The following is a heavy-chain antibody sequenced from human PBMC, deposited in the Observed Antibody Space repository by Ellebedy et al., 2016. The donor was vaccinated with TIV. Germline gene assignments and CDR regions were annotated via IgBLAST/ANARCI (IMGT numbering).Heavy chain of an antibody. CDR2: IFPEDSEV. J-gene: IGHJ4*02. V-gene: IGHV5-51*01. CDR1: GYNFDRSW. Sequence: GGSLRLSCKGSGYNFDRSWIGWVRQLPGKGLEWMGIIFPEDSEVTYSPSFEGQVTFSVDRSISAAYLHWPTLKASDSAVYYCALLREHYEGPCDFWGQGTLVTVSS. D-gene: IGHD4-17*01. CDR3: ALLREHYEGPCDF.